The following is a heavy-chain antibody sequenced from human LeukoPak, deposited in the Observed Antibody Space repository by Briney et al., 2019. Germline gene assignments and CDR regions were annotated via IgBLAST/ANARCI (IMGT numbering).Heavy chain of an antibody. V-gene: IGHV3-43*01. CDR2: ISWDGGST. CDR3: AKDTMWERYCSGGSCYSSYYMDV. D-gene: IGHD2-15*01. CDR1: GFTFDDYT. Sequence: PGGSLGLSCAASGFTFDDYTMHWVRQAPGKGLEWVSLISWDGGSTYYADSVKGRFTISRDNGKNSLYLQMNSLRTEDTALYYCAKDTMWERYCSGGSCYSSYYMDVWGKGTTVTVSS. J-gene: IGHJ6*03.